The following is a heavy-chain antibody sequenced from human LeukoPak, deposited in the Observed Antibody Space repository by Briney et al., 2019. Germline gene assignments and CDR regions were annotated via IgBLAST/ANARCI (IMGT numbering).Heavy chain of an antibody. CDR3: AKVAGSGYCDY. Sequence: GGSLRLSCAASGFTFSSYGMHWVRQAPGKGLEWVAVISYDGSNKYYADSVKGRFTISRDNSKNTLYLQMNSLRAEDTAVYYCAKVAGSGYCDYWGRGTLVTVSS. D-gene: IGHD3-22*01. CDR2: ISYDGSNK. J-gene: IGHJ4*02. CDR1: GFTFSSYG. V-gene: IGHV3-30*18.